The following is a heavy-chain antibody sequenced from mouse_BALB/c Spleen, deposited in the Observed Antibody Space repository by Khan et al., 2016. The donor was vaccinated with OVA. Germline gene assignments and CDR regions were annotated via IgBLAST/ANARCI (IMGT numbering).Heavy chain of an antibody. V-gene: IGHV2-6-4*01. Sequence: QVQLKQSGPGLVAPSQSLSITCTVSGFSLSRYGVHWVRQPPGKGLEWLGLIWGGGSTDYNSALKSRLSITKDNSKSQVFLKMNSLQTDDTAMYYCASNFRSYYALDYWGQGTSVTVSS. J-gene: IGHJ4*01. D-gene: IGHD3-2*02. CDR1: GFSLSRYG. CDR3: ASNFRSYYALDY. CDR2: IWGGGST.